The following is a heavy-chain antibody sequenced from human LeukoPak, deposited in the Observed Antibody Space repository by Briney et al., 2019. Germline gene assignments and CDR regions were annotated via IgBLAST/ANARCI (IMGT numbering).Heavy chain of an antibody. CDR1: GYTFTHHG. V-gene: IGHV1-18*01. CDR2: ISCYNGDT. J-gene: IGHJ4*02. Sequence: ASVKVSCKASGYTFTHHGISWVRQAPGQGLEWMGWISCYNGDTMYAQNVQGRVTMTTDTSTRTAYIELRSLSSDDTAMYYCARDPSNSSGYHAHFDSWGQGTLVTVSP. D-gene: IGHD3-22*01. CDR3: ARDPSNSSGYHAHFDS.